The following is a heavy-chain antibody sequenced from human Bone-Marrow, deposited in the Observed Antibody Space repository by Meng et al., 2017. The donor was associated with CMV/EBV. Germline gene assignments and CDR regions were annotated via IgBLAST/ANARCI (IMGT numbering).Heavy chain of an antibody. Sequence: GGSLRLSCAASGFTVSSNYMSWVRQAPGKELEWVSVIYSGGSTYYADSVKGRFTISRDNSKNTLYLQMNSLRAEDTAVYYCARGRDYSIVGATTPGVFDYWGQRTLVTVSS. CDR2: IYSGGST. J-gene: IGHJ4*02. D-gene: IGHD1-26*01. V-gene: IGHV3-53*05. CDR3: ARGRDYSIVGATTPGVFDY. CDR1: GFTVSSNY.